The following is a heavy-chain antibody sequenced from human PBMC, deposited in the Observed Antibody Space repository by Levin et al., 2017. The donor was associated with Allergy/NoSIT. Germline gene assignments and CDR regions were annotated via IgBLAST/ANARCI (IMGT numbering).Heavy chain of an antibody. J-gene: IGHJ4*02. CDR3: ATYCSSTSCPNFDY. CDR1: GFTFSSYG. V-gene: IGHV3-30*03. CDR2: ISYDGSNK. D-gene: IGHD2-2*01. Sequence: GESLKISCAASGFTFSSYGMHWVRQAPGKGLEWVAVISYDGSNKYYADSVKGRFTISRDNSKNTLYLQMNSLRAEDTAVYYCATYCSSTSCPNFDYWGQGTLVTVSS.